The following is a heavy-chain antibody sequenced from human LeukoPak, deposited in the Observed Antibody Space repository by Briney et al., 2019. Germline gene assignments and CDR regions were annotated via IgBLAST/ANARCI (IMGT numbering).Heavy chain of an antibody. D-gene: IGHD4-17*01. CDR3: AKECDYGNTSHMPCY. J-gene: IGHJ4*02. CDR1: ALPPSNYA. V-gene: IGHV3-23*01. Sequence: PGGSLRLSCAASALPPSNYAMSWVRQAPGKGLEWVSSISDGGWTAYTDSVKGRFFISRETATNTLYLQMNSLRVEDTAVYHCAKECDYGNTSHMPCYWGQGTLVTVSS. CDR2: ISDGGWT.